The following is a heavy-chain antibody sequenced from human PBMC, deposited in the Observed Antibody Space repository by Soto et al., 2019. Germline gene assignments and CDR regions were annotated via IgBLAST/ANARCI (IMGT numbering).Heavy chain of an antibody. CDR3: ASVLGSRRSGSPPSY. CDR1: GFSISDCS. CDR2: ISTNNDAI. J-gene: IGHJ4*02. D-gene: IGHD3-10*01. V-gene: IGHV3-48*01. Sequence: EVQLVESGGGLVQPGGSLRLSCAASGFSISDCSMNWVRRAPGKGLEWISYISTNNDAIYYADSVKGRFTISRDNAKNSLYLQMNRLGAEDPALYYCASVLGSRRSGSPPSYWGQGTLVTVPS.